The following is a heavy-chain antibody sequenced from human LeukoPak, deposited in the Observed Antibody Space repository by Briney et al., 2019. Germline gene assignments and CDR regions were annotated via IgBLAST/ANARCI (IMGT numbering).Heavy chain of an antibody. CDR1: GFTFNSFA. CDR3: ARDYMPLYYFDY. V-gene: IGHV3-48*02. J-gene: IGHJ4*02. CDR2: ISSSSSTI. Sequence: GGSLRLSCAASGFTFNSFAMNWVRQAPGKGLEWVSYISSSSSTIYYADSVKGRFTISRDNAKNSLYLQMNSLRDEDTAVYYCARDYMPLYYFDYWGQGTLVTVSS. D-gene: IGHD2-2*01.